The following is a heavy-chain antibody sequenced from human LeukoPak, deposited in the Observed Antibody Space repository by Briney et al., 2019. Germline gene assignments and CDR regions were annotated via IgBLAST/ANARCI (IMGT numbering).Heavy chain of an antibody. CDR1: GYTFIRNG. D-gene: IGHD1-20*01. CDR2: ISAHNGNT. J-gene: IGHJ4*02. CDR3: ARDYNFVPDY. Sequence: ASVKVSCKASGYTFIRNGISWVRQAPGQGLEWMGWISAHNGNTNYAQKFQGRVTMTTDTSTSTAYMELRSLRSDDTAVYYCARDYNFVPDYWGQGTLVTASS. V-gene: IGHV1-18*01.